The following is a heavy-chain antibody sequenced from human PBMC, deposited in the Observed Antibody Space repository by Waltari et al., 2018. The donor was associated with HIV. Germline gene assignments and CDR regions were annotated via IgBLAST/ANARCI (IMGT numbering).Heavy chain of an antibody. CDR3: ARELGGGRRKTAEYYFDY. CDR2: IIPNFGTA. J-gene: IGHJ4*02. D-gene: IGHD2-15*01. V-gene: IGHV1-69*12. CDR1: GGTFSVSP. Sequence: QVQLVQSGAAVKTPGSSVKVSCTALGGTFSVSPITGVRQAPAHGLEWMGGIIPNFGTANYEKKFQGRVTITADESTSTAYMELSSLRSEDTAVYYCARELGGGRRKTAEYYFDYWGQGTLVTVSS.